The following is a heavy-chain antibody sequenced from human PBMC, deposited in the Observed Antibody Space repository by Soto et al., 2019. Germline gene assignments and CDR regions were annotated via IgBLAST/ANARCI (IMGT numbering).Heavy chain of an antibody. Sequence: SETLSLTCTVSGGSISSSSYYWGWIRQPPGKGLEWIGSIYYSGSTYYNPSLKSRVTISVDTSKNQFSLKLSSVTAADTAVYYCAYRGDSSSWGIYYYYMDVWGKGTTVTVSS. CDR3: AYRGDSSSWGIYYYYMDV. CDR1: GGSISSSSYY. J-gene: IGHJ6*03. V-gene: IGHV4-39*01. CDR2: IYYSGST. D-gene: IGHD6-13*01.